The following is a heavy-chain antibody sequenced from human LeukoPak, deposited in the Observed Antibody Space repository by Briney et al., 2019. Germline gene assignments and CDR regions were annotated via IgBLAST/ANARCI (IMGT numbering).Heavy chain of an antibody. CDR1: GYTFTNYY. CDR2: MNPNSGNT. J-gene: IGHJ5*02. Sequence: ASVKVSCKASGYTFTNYYIHWVRQATGQGLEWMGWMNPNSGNTGYAQKFQGRVTITRNTSISTAYMELSSLRSEDTAVYYCARGLWFGFDPWGQGTLVTVSS. V-gene: IGHV1-8*03. CDR3: ARGLWFGFDP. D-gene: IGHD2-21*01.